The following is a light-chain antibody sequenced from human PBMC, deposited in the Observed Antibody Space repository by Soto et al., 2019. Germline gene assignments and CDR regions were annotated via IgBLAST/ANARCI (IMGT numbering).Light chain of an antibody. Sequence: DIQMTQSPSSLSASVGDRVTITCRASQDIRNYLAWFQQKPGRPPKSLIYAASSLQSGVPSKFSGSGSGTDFTLTISSLQPEDFATYFCQQYNTYPFTFGPGTKVDIK. CDR1: QDIRNY. CDR3: QQYNTYPFT. CDR2: AAS. J-gene: IGKJ3*01. V-gene: IGKV1-16*02.